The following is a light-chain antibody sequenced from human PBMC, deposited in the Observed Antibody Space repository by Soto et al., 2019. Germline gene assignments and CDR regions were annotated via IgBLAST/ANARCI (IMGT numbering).Light chain of an antibody. CDR3: QQRSNWPPF. J-gene: IGKJ5*01. Sequence: EIVMTQSPATLSVTPGERATLSCRASQSVSSYLAWYQQKPGQAPRLLIYDASNRATGIPARFSGSGSGTDFTLTISSLEPEDFAVYYCQQRSNWPPFFGQGTRLEI. CDR1: QSVSSY. V-gene: IGKV3-11*01. CDR2: DAS.